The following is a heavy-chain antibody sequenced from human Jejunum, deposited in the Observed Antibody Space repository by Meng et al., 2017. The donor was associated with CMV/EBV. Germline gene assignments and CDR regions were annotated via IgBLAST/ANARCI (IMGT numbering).Heavy chain of an antibody. Sequence: QLVGSGGGLVKPGGSLRPSWAASGFTFDASYLNWIRQAPGKGLEGVSSVSSVSSYTNYADSVKGRFTISRDNAKNSLYLQMNSLRAEDTAVYYCARDRYCTNGVCYTHFDSWGQGTLVTVSS. CDR2: VSSVSSYT. J-gene: IGHJ4*02. CDR1: GFTFDASY. D-gene: IGHD2-8*01. V-gene: IGHV3-11*06. CDR3: ARDRYCTNGVCYTHFDS.